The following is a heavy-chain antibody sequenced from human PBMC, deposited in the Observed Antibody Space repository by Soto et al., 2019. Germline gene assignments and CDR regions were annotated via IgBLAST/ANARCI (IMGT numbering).Heavy chain of an antibody. V-gene: IGHV3-48*03. D-gene: IGHD3-3*01. Sequence: EVQLVESGGGLVQPGGSLRLSCAASGFTFSSYEMNWVRQAPGKGLEWVSYISSSGSTIYYADSVKGRFTISRDNAKNSLYLQMNSLRAEDTAVYYCARVETRLFRNDFWSGYSGTAFDYWGQGTLVTVSS. CDR2: ISSSGSTI. J-gene: IGHJ4*02. CDR3: ARVETRLFRNDFWSGYSGTAFDY. CDR1: GFTFSSYE.